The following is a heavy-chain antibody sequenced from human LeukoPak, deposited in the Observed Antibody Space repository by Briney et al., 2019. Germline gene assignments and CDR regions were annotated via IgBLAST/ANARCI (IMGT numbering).Heavy chain of an antibody. CDR3: ARARRYCSSTSCYSSWFDP. V-gene: IGHV4-34*01. CDR2: INHSGST. CDR1: GGSFSGYY. D-gene: IGHD2-2*02. Sequence: SETLSLTCAVYGGSFSGYYWSWIRQPPGKGLEWIGEINHSGSTNYNPSLKSRVTISVDTSKNQFSLKLSSVTAADTAVYYCARARRYCSSTSCYSSWFDPWGQGTLVTVSS. J-gene: IGHJ5*02.